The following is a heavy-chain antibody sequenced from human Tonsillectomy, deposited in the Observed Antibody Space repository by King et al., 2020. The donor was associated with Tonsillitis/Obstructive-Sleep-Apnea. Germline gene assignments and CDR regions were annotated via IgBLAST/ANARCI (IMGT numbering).Heavy chain of an antibody. CDR2: IYPGDSDT. J-gene: IGHJ4*02. CDR3: ARETYNNGWYGDFDY. V-gene: IGHV5-51*01. D-gene: IGHD6-19*01. Sequence: VQLVESGAEVKKPGESLKISCKGSGYSFSSNWIGWGRQMPGKGLEWMGLIYPGDSDTSYSPSFQGQVSISADQSISTAYLQWSSLKASDTAMYFCARETYNNGWYGDFDYWGQGTLVTVFS. CDR1: GYSFSSNW.